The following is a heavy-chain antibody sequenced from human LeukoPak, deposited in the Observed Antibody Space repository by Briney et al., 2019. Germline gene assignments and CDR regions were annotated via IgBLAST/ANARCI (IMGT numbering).Heavy chain of an antibody. Sequence: GGSLRLSCAASGLTFSSFSFNWVRQGPGKGLEWVSSINTVASSIYYAGAVKGRFTISRDNAKNSMYLQMNSLRAEDTGVYYCARLRRNSDRSGFYYYYDYWGQGTLVTVSS. CDR1: GLTFSSFS. V-gene: IGHV3-21*06. CDR3: ARLRRNSDRSGFYYYYDY. J-gene: IGHJ4*02. D-gene: IGHD3-22*01. CDR2: INTVASSI.